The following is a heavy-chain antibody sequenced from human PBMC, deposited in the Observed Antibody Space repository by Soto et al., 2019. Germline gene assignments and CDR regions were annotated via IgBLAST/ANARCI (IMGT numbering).Heavy chain of an antibody. CDR2: ISSSGSTI. CDR1: GFTFSDYY. J-gene: IGHJ6*02. D-gene: IGHD1-26*01. Sequence: GGSLRLSCAASGFTFSDYYMSWIRQAPGKGLEWVSYISSSGSTIYYADSVKGRFTISRDNAKNSLYLQMNSLRAEDTAVYYSAIPYYALLAALLGMDVWGQGITDTVTS. V-gene: IGHV3-11*01. CDR3: AIPYYALLAALLGMDV.